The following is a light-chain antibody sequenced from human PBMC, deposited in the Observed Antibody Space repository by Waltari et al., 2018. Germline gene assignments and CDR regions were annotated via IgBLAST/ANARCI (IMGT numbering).Light chain of an antibody. V-gene: IGLV1-40*01. J-gene: IGLJ2*01. Sequence: QSVLTQPPSVSGAPGQRVTISCSGSNLGQHFDVHWYQQLPGKAPKLLIFGNSNRPLGVPDRFSGSKSGTSASLAITGLQSEDEAVYYCQSSDSSLSGYVIFGGGTKVTVL. CDR2: GNS. CDR1: NLGQHFD. CDR3: QSSDSSLSGYVI.